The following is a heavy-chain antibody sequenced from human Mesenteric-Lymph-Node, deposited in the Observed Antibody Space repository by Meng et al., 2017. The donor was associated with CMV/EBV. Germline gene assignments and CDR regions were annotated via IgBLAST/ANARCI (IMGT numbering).Heavy chain of an antibody. J-gene: IGHJ5*02. CDR2: ISAYNGNT. CDR3: ARVGPRITIFGVVPRGQKNWFDP. Sequence: ASVKVSCKASGYTFTGYYMHWVRQAPGQGLEWMGWISAYNGNTNYAQKLQGRVTMTTDTSTSTAYMELRSLRSDDTAVYYCARVGPRITIFGVVPRGQKNWFDPWGQGTLVTVPQ. CDR1: GYTFTGYY. V-gene: IGHV1-18*04. D-gene: IGHD3-3*01.